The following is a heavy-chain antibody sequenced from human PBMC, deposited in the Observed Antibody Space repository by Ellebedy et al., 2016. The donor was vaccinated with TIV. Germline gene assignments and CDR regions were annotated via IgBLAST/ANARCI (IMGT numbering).Heavy chain of an antibody. CDR2: IYSVETGGST. J-gene: IGHJ4*02. Sequence: PGGSLRLSCAASGFTVSSSYMTWVRQAPGKGLEYLSLIYSVETGGSTYYADSVKGRFTISRDNSKNTLYLQMNGLRTEDTAVYYCAVSYRSGWEFDYWGQGTLVTVSS. CDR1: GFTVSSSY. V-gene: IGHV3-53*01. CDR3: AVSYRSGWEFDY. D-gene: IGHD6-19*01.